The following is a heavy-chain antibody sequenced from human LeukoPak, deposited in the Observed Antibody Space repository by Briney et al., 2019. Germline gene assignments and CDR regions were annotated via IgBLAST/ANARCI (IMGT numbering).Heavy chain of an antibody. CDR1: GFTFSSYS. CDR3: ARGHNWSFDS. V-gene: IGHV3-48*01. J-gene: IGHJ4*02. D-gene: IGHD1-20*01. CDR2: FASDRTTI. Sequence: GGSLRLSCAASGFTFSSYSINWVRQDPGKGLEWVSYFASDRTTIYYADSVKGRFTMSRDNAKNSLYLRMDSLRAEDTAVYYCARGHNWSFDSWGQGTLVTVSS.